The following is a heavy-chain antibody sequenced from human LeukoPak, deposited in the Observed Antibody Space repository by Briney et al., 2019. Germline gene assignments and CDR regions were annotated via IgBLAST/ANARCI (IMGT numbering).Heavy chain of an antibody. D-gene: IGHD6-6*01. Sequence: ASVKVSCKASGYTFTSYAISWVRQAPGQGLEWMGWISAYNGNTNYAQKLQGRVTMTTDTSTSTAYMELRSLRSDDTAVYYCARVSSIAARVAFDYWGQGTLVTVSS. CDR1: GYTFTSYA. CDR3: ARVSSIAARVAFDY. V-gene: IGHV1-18*01. J-gene: IGHJ4*02. CDR2: ISAYNGNT.